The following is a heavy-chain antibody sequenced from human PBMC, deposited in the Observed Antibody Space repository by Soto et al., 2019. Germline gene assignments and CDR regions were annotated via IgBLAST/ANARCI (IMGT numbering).Heavy chain of an antibody. D-gene: IGHD3-22*01. CDR3: ARVQITMIVVDFDY. CDR2: ISAYNGNT. V-gene: IGHV1-18*01. Sequence: ASVKVSCKASGYTFTSYGISWVRQAPGQGLEWMGWISAYNGNTNYAQKLQGRVTMTTDTSTSTAYMELRSLRSDDTAVYYCARVQITMIVVDFDYWGQGTLVTVSS. J-gene: IGHJ4*02. CDR1: GYTFTSYG.